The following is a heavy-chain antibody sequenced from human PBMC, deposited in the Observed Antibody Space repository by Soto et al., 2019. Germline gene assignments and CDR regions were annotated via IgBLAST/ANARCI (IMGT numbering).Heavy chain of an antibody. CDR1: GGSINDYY. V-gene: IGHV4-59*01. Sequence: SETLSLTXTVSGGSINDYYWSWIRQPPGKGLEWIGYIFYTGDTSYRPSLKSRITISLDTSDNHFSLKLTSVTAADTAVYYCARVNRGAFDSWGQGTLVTVS. CDR3: ARVNRGAFDS. J-gene: IGHJ4*02. CDR2: IFYTGDT.